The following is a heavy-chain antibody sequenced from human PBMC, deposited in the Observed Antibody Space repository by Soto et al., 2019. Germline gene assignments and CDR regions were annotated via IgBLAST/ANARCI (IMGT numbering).Heavy chain of an antibody. CDR2: IYWDDDK. V-gene: IGHV2-5*02. D-gene: IGHD6-19*01. Sequence: SGPTLVNPXQTLTLTCTFSGFSLSTSGVGVGWIRQPPGKALEWLALIYWDDDKRYSPSLKSRLTITKDTSKNQVVLTMTNMDPVDTATHYCAHSLIAVAGSDWYFDLWGRGTLVTVSS. CDR1: GFSLSTSGVG. J-gene: IGHJ2*01. CDR3: AHSLIAVAGSDWYFDL.